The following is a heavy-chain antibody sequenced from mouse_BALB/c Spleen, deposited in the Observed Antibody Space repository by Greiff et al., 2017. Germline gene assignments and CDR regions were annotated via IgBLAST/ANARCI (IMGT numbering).Heavy chain of an antibody. V-gene: IGHV5-4*02. D-gene: IGHD2-1*01. CDR3: ARDQGGNSFAY. CDR2: ISDGGSYT. Sequence: EVMLVESGGGLVQPGGSRKLSCAASGFTFSDYYMYWVRQTPEKRLEWVATISDGGSYTYYPDSVKGRFTISRDNAKNNLYLQMSSLKSEDTAMYYCARDQGGNSFAYWGQGTLVTVSA. CDR1: GFTFSDYY. J-gene: IGHJ3*01.